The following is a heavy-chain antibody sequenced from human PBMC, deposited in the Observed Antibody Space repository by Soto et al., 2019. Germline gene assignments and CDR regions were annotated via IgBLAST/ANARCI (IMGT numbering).Heavy chain of an antibody. Sequence: PGGSLRLSCAASGFTFSTYGMHWVRQAPGKGLEWVAVISYDGSNKYYADSVKGRFTISRDNSKNTLYLHMNSLRAEDTAVYYCAKLKQTEQWLFESSFDYCGQGTLVTVSS. V-gene: IGHV3-30*18. D-gene: IGHD3-22*01. CDR2: ISYDGSNK. CDR1: GFTFSTYG. CDR3: AKLKQTEQWLFESSFDY. J-gene: IGHJ4*02.